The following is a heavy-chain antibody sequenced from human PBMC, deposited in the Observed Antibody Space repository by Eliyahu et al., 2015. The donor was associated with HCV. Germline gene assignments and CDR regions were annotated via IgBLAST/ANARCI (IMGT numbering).Heavy chain of an antibody. V-gene: IGHV3-23*01. CDR1: GFTFSSCA. D-gene: IGHD3-22*01. CDR2: ISGSGGST. CDR3: AKGYDTSGWTYFDY. Sequence: EVQLLESGGGLVQPGGSLRLSCAASGFTFSSCAMTWVRQAPGKGLEWVSSISGSGGSTYYADSVKGRFTISRDNSKNTLYLQMNSLRAEDTAVYYCAKGYDTSGWTYFDYWGQGTLVTVSS. J-gene: IGHJ4*02.